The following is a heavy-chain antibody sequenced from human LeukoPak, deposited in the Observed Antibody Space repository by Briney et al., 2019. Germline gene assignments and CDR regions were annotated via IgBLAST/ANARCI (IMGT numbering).Heavy chain of an antibody. V-gene: IGHV4-59*01. CDR3: ARDLGPTYYYDSSGYYLSYCYYYYMDV. D-gene: IGHD3-22*01. CDR1: GGSISSYY. Sequence: SETLSLTCTVSGGSISSYYWSWIRQPPGKGLEWIGYIYYSGSTNYNPSLKSRVTISVDTSKNQFSLKLSSVTAADTAVYYCARDLGPTYYYDSSGYYLSYCYYYYMDVWGKGTTVTVSS. CDR2: IYYSGST. J-gene: IGHJ6*03.